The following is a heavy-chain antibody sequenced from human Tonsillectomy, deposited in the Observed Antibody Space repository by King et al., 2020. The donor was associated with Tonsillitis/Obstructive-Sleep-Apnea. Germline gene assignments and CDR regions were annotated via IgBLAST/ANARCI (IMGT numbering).Heavy chain of an antibody. J-gene: IGHJ4*02. CDR2: ICDDGSNK. D-gene: IGHD5-18*01. V-gene: IGHV3-33*01. Sequence: VQLVESGGGVVQPGRSLRLSCAASLFTFSGHGMHWVRQAPGKGLEWVALICDDGSNKYYADSVKGRFTVSRDNSKNTLYLQMNSLRAEYTAVYYCARYSGGNSNGCLDNWGQGTLVTVSS. CDR3: ARYSGGNSNGCLDN. CDR1: LFTFSGHG.